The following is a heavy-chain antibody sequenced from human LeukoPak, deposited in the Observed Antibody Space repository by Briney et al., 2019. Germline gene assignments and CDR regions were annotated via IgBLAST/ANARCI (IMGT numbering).Heavy chain of an antibody. CDR2: IYPGDCDT. V-gene: IGHV5-51*01. J-gene: IGHJ3*02. CDR3: ARPLTMVRGAYSFDI. Sequence: GESLKISFKGSGYSFTSYWIGWVRRMPWKGVEWMGMIYPGDCDTRYSPSFQGQVTISADKSIRNAYLQCSSLKASDTAMYYCARPLTMVRGAYSFDIWGQGTMVTVSS. D-gene: IGHD3-10*01. CDR1: GYSFTSYW.